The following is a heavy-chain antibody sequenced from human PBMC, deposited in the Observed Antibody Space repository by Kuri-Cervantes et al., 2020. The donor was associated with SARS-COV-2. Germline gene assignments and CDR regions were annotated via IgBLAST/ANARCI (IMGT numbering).Heavy chain of an antibody. V-gene: IGHV3-52*01. CDR1: GFTFSRSW. Sequence: GESLKISCAASGFTFSRSWMHWVCPAPEKGLEWVADTKCDGSEKNYGDSVKGRLTISRDSAKNTLYLQMNSLRAEDTAVYYCARDFDDLYYYYYMDVWGKGTTVTVSS. J-gene: IGHJ6*03. CDR2: TKCDGSEK. D-gene: IGHD3-3*01. CDR3: ARDFDDLYYYYYMDV.